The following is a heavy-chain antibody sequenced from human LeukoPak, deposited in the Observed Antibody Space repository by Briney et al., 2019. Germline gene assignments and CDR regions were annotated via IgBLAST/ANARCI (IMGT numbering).Heavy chain of an antibody. Sequence: SETLSLTCSVSGGSVSGGSYHWTWIRQPAGKGLEWIGRIYSDGTTNYNPSLKSRVTMSADTSKNQFSLKLSSVTAADTAVYYCARDRRYCSGGSCYPPSLDAFDIWGQGTMVTVSS. J-gene: IGHJ3*02. D-gene: IGHD2-15*01. CDR1: GGSVSGGSYH. CDR3: ARDRRYCSGGSCYPPSLDAFDI. V-gene: IGHV4-61*10. CDR2: IYSDGTT.